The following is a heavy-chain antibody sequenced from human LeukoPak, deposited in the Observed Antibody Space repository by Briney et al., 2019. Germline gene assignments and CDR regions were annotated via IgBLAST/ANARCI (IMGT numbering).Heavy chain of an antibody. CDR3: STDTTDDMAY. Sequence: ASVKVSCKASGYTFTSYYMHWVRQAPGQGLEWMGIINPSGGSTTYAQKFQGRVTMTRDTSTSTVYMELSSLRSEDTAVYYCSTDTTDDMAYWGQGTLVTVSS. CDR1: GYTFTSYY. CDR2: INPSGGST. D-gene: IGHD1-1*01. J-gene: IGHJ4*02. V-gene: IGHV1-46*01.